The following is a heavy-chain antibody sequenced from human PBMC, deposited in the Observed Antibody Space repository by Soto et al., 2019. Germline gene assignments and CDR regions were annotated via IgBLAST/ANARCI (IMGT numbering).Heavy chain of an antibody. D-gene: IGHD6-13*01. CDR1: GFTFSSYA. J-gene: IGHJ6*02. CDR3: ARDHDSSSWYARYYYYGMDV. CDR2: ISYDGSNK. V-gene: IGHV3-30-3*01. Sequence: QVQLVESGGGVVQPGRSLRLSCAASGFTFSSYAMHWVRQAPGKGLEWVAVISYDGSNKYYADSVKGRFTIYRDNSKNTLYLQMNSLRAEDTAVYYCARDHDSSSWYARYYYYGMDVWGQGTTVTVSS.